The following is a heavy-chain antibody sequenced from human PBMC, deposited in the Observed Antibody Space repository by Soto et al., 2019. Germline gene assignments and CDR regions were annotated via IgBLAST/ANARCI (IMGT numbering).Heavy chain of an antibody. V-gene: IGHV3-30*18. D-gene: IGHD4-17*01. CDR1: GFTFSSYG. CDR3: AKDRRDRHGDYPNWFDP. Sequence: QVQLVESGGGVVQPGRSLRLSCAASGFTFSSYGMHWVRQAPGKGLEWVAVISYDGSNKYYADSVKGRFTISRDNSKNTLYLQMNSLRAEDTAVYYCAKDRRDRHGDYPNWFDPWGQGTLVTVSS. J-gene: IGHJ5*02. CDR2: ISYDGSNK.